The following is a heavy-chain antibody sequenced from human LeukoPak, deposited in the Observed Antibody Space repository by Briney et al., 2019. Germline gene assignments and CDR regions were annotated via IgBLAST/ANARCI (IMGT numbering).Heavy chain of an antibody. CDR2: ISSSSSTI. CDR3: ARRAGAYSHPYDY. J-gene: IGHJ4*02. V-gene: IGHV3-48*01. Sequence: GGSLRLSCAASGFTFSSYSMDWVRQAPGKGLEWVSYISSSSSTIYYADSVKGRFTISRDNAKNSLYLQMNSLRAEDTAVYYCARRAGAYSHPYDYWGQGTLVTVSS. CDR1: GFTFSSYS. D-gene: IGHD4/OR15-4a*01.